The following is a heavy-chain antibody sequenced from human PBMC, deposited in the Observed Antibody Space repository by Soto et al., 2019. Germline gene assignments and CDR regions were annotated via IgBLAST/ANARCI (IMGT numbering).Heavy chain of an antibody. Sequence: PGGSLRLSCAAAGFTFSTYAISWFRQAPGGGLEWVSLISGSGDSTYYADSVKGRFTISRYNSKNTLYLQMNSLRAEDTAVNYCAKVHGSGSYHNFPDYWGQGTLVTVSS. CDR3: AKVHGSGSYHNFPDY. CDR2: ISGSGDST. D-gene: IGHD3-10*01. CDR1: GFTFSTYA. J-gene: IGHJ4*02. V-gene: IGHV3-23*01.